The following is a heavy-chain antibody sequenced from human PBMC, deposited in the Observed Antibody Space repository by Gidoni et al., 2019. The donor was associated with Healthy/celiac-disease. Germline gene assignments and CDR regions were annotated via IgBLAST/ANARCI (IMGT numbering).Heavy chain of an antibody. CDR1: AFPFSRYA. Sequence: EVQLVESGGGLVQPGWSLRLSCSAYAFPFSRYAMSWDRQAPGKGLEWVSASSGSGGSTYYADSVKVRCTISRYNSKNTLYLQMNSLRAEDTAVYYGASSGGIAVAGTGMDVWGQGTTVTVSS. CDR2: SSGSGGST. J-gene: IGHJ6*02. D-gene: IGHD6-19*01. V-gene: IGHV3-23*04. CDR3: ASSGGIAVAGTGMDV.